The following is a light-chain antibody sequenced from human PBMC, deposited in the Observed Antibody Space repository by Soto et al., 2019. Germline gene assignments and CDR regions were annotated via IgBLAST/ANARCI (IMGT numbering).Light chain of an antibody. V-gene: IGKV3-11*01. J-gene: IGKJ5*01. Sequence: EIVMTQSAATLSVSPGERATLSCRASQSVSSYLAWYQQKPGQAPRLLIYDASNRATGIPARFSGSGSGTDFTLTISSLEPEDFAVYYCQQRSNWPPDTFGQGTRLEIK. CDR1: QSVSSY. CDR2: DAS. CDR3: QQRSNWPPDT.